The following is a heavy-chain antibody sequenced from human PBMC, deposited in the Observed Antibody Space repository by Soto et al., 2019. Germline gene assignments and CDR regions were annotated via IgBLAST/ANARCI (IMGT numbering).Heavy chain of an antibody. CDR1: DDSINSDKYY. CDR2: IYYRGNA. CDR3: ARRVFSLAARERHGDYSYGMDV. D-gene: IGHD6-6*01. J-gene: IGHJ6*02. V-gene: IGHV4-39*01. Sequence: PSETLSLTCSVSDDSINSDKYYWGWIRQPPGKGREWIGSIYYRGNAYYNPSLQTRVTISLDKSRSQFSLKLNSVTAADSAVYYCARRVFSLAARERHGDYSYGMDVWGQGTTVTVSS.